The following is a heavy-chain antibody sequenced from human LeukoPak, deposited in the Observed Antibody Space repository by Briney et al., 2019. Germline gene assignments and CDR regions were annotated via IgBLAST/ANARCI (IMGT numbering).Heavy chain of an antibody. V-gene: IGHV3-30-3*01. D-gene: IGHD2-8*01. Sequence: GGPLRLSCAASGFTFSSYAMHWVRQAPGKGLEWVAVISYDGSNKYYADSVKGRFTISRDNSKNTLFLQVDSLRPEDTAVYYCARGTEVYASWINYWGQGTLVTVSS. J-gene: IGHJ4*02. CDR2: ISYDGSNK. CDR1: GFTFSSYA. CDR3: ARGTEVYASWINY.